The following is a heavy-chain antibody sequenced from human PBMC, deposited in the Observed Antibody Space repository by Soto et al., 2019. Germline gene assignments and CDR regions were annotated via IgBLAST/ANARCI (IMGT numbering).Heavy chain of an antibody. CDR1: GFTFSSYA. D-gene: IGHD3-16*01. V-gene: IGHV3-30-3*01. CDR3: EGGEMATSRY. CDR2: ISYDGSNK. Sequence: QVQLVESGGGVVQPGRSLRLSCAASGFTFSSYAMHWVRQAPGKGLEWVAVISYDGSNKYYADSVKGRFTISIDNSKNTLYLHMNSLIAEDTAVYYCEGGEMATSRYWGQGTLVTVSS. J-gene: IGHJ4*02.